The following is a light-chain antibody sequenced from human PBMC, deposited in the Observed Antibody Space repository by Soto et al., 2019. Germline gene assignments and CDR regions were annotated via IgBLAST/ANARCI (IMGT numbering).Light chain of an antibody. CDR2: DAS. Sequence: EIVLTQSPATLSLSPGERATLSCRASQSVSSYLAWYQQKPGQAPRLLIYDASNRATGIPDRFSGSGSGTDFTLTISRLEAEDFALYYCHQYDNSPLTFGGGTKVDIK. CDR3: HQYDNSPLT. CDR1: QSVSSY. V-gene: IGKV3-20*01. J-gene: IGKJ4*01.